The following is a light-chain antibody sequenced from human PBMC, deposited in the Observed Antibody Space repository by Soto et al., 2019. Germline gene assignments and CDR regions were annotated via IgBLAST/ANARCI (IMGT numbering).Light chain of an antibody. V-gene: IGLV2-14*01. CDR2: GVS. CDR1: SSDVGAYNL. CDR3: TSYEGGGRYV. Sequence: QSALTQPASVSGSPGQSVTISCTGTSSDVGAYNLVSWYQQYPGKAPKLIIYGVSNRPSRVSNRFSGSKSGNTASLTISGLQAEDEADYYCCTSYEGGGRYVFGTGTKVTVL. J-gene: IGLJ1*01.